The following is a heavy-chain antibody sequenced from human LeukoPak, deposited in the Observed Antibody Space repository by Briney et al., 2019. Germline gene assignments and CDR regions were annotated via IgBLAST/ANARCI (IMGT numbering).Heavy chain of an antibody. CDR3: AKETWYNWNYSHFQH. V-gene: IGHV3-23*01. CDR2: ISGSGGST. CDR1: GFTFSSYA. J-gene: IGHJ1*01. Sequence: GSLRLSCAASGFTFSSYAMSWVRQAPGKGLEWVSAISGSGGSTYYADSVKGRLTISRDNSENTLYLQMNSLRAEDTAVYYCAKETWYNWNYSHFQHWGQGTLVTVSS. D-gene: IGHD1-7*01.